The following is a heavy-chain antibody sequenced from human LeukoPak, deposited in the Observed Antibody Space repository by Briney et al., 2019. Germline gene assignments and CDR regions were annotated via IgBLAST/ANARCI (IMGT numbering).Heavy chain of an antibody. V-gene: IGHV3-23*01. Sequence: GGSLRLSCAASGFTFSTYAMNWVRQAPGKGLEWVSSISGSGGSTYYADSVKGRFTISRDNSKNTLYLQMNSLRAEDTAVYYCAKGEVGVDYWGQGTLVTVSS. D-gene: IGHD1-26*01. CDR2: ISGSGGST. J-gene: IGHJ4*02. CDR1: GFTFSTYA. CDR3: AKGEVGVDY.